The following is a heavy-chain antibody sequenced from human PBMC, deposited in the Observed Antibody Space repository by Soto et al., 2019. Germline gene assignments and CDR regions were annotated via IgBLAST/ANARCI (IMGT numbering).Heavy chain of an antibody. CDR1: GYIFTRYN. J-gene: IGHJ4*02. D-gene: IGHD2-21*02. CDR3: ATPKGYDDCLDS. CDR2: INVGNGNT. V-gene: IGHV1-3*01. Sequence: QVQLVQSGAEVKKPGASVKVSCKTPGYIFTRYNIPWVRQAPGQRLAWMAWINVGNGNTRYSQKFQGRLTLTRDTPVNTAYLELNSLISEDTAVYYCATPKGYDDCLDSWGQGTLVTVSS.